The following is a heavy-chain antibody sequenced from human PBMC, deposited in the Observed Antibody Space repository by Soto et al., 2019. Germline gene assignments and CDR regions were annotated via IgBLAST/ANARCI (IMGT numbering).Heavy chain of an antibody. Sequence: PGGSPRIFCAASGFTFRDYHMRWIPPAPGKGLEWVAVISYDGSNKYYADSVKGRFTISRDNSKNTLYLQMNSLRAEDTAVYYCARDRGYSYGYFDYWGQGTLVTVSS. J-gene: IGHJ4*02. CDR3: ARDRGYSYGYFDY. D-gene: IGHD5-18*01. V-gene: IGHV3-30-3*01. CDR2: ISYDGSNK. CDR1: GFTFRDYH.